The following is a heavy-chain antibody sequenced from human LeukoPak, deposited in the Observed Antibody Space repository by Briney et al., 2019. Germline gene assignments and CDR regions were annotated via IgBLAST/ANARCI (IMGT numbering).Heavy chain of an antibody. V-gene: IGHV4-34*01. J-gene: IGHJ6*02. Sequence: KPSETLSLTCAVYGGSFSGYYWSWIRQPPGKGLEWIGEINHSRRTNYNPSLKSRVTISVDTSRNQFSLILSSVTAADTAVYYCARAYCGGDCYGVDYYYYGMDVWAKGPRSPSP. CDR2: INHSRRT. CDR3: ARAYCGGDCYGVDYYYYGMDV. CDR1: GGSFSGYY. D-gene: IGHD2-21*02.